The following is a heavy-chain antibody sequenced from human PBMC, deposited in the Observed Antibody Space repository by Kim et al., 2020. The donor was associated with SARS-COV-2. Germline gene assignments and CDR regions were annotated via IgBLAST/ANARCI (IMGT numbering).Heavy chain of an antibody. J-gene: IGHJ1*01. CDR2: INHSGST. D-gene: IGHD3-9*01. V-gene: IGHV4-34*01. CDR3: ARLVLRYFDWQTRQYFQH. CDR1: GGSFSGYY. Sequence: SETLSLTCAVYGGSFSGYYWSWIRQPPGKGLEWIGEINHSGSTNYNPSLKSRVTISVDTSKNQFSLKLSSVTAADTAVYYCARLVLRYFDWQTRQYFQHWGQGTLVTIAS.